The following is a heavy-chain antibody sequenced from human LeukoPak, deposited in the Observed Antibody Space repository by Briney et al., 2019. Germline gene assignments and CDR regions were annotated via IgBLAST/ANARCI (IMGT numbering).Heavy chain of an antibody. CDR1: GFTFSTYS. CDR2: ISSTSGYI. D-gene: IGHD2-8*02. CDR3: TRRHCTATNCYSFDH. Sequence: GGSLRLPCAASGFTFSTYSMNWVRQAPGKGLEWVSSISSTSGYISYTDSVKGRFTISRDNAKNSLYLQMNSLRAEDTAVYYCTRRHCTATNCYSFDHWGQGTLVTVSS. J-gene: IGHJ4*02. V-gene: IGHV3-21*01.